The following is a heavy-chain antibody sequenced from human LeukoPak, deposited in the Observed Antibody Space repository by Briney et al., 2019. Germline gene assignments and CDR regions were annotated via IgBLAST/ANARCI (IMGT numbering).Heavy chain of an antibody. CDR1: VGPISSGDYY. J-gene: IGHJ5*02. CDR2: IHYYGIT. Sequence: SETLSLPCTVSVGPISSGDYYWNWSCQPPAEGLEWIGYIHYYGITYCNPSRQSRDSVSVQMSKKRVSLKLTPVTAADTAVYDCGRGIPYGSGTYWIDLWGQGTLVTVSS. D-gene: IGHD3-10*01. V-gene: IGHV4-30-4*01. CDR3: GRGIPYGSGTYWIDL.